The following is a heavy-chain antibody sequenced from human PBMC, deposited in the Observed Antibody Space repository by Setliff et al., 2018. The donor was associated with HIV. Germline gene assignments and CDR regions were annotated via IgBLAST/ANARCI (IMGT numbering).Heavy chain of an antibody. CDR2: IYHTGST. Sequence: PSETLSLTCAVSDYSISSGFYRGWIRQPPGKGLEWIGSIYHTGSTYYNPSLKSRVTMSVDTSKNRFSLKLSSVTAADTAIFYCARHAGSGARDDAFDIWGQGPLVTVSS. CDR3: ARHAGSGARDDAFDI. J-gene: IGHJ3*02. V-gene: IGHV4-38-2*01. CDR1: DYSISSGFY. D-gene: IGHD6-19*01.